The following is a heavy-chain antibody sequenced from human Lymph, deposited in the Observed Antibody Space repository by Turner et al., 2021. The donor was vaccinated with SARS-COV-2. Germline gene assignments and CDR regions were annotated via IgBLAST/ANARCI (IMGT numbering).Heavy chain of an antibody. CDR1: GFTFSSYA. D-gene: IGHD3-10*01. CDR3: ARGDYYGSGTYPGKTFDY. CDR2: ISFDGNNK. V-gene: IGHV3-30-3*01. Sequence: QVQLVESGGGVVQPGRSLRLSCAASGFTFSSYAMQWVRQAPGKGLEWVAVISFDGNNKYYTDSVKGRFTISRDNSKNTLYLQLNSLRPEDTAVYYCARGDYYGSGTYPGKTFDYWGQGTLVTVSS. J-gene: IGHJ4*02.